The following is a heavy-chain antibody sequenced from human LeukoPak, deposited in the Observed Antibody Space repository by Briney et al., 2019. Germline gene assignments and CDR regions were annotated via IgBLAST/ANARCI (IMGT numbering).Heavy chain of an antibody. V-gene: IGHV3-9*01. Sequence: SGGSLRLSCAASGFTFDDYAMHWVRQAPGKGLEWVSGISWNSGSIGYADSVKGRFTISRDNAKNSLYLQMNSLRAEDTALYYCAKDMGPRSARITIFGVVLDAFDIWGQGTMVTVSS. D-gene: IGHD3-3*01. CDR2: ISWNSGSI. CDR1: GFTFDDYA. J-gene: IGHJ3*02. CDR3: AKDMGPRSARITIFGVVLDAFDI.